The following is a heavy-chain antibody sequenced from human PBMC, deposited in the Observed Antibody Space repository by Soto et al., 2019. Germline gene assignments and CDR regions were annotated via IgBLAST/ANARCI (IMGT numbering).Heavy chain of an antibody. J-gene: IGHJ4*02. CDR2: INHSGST. Sequence: QVQLQQWGAGLLKPSETLSLTCAVYGGSFSGYYWSWIRQPPGKGLEWIEEINHSGSTNYNPSLKSRVTISVDTSKNQFSLKLSSVTAADTAVYYCARGSEYSSSWYVWWGQGTLVTVSS. CDR3: ARGSEYSSSWYVW. D-gene: IGHD6-13*01. CDR1: GGSFSGYY. V-gene: IGHV4-34*01.